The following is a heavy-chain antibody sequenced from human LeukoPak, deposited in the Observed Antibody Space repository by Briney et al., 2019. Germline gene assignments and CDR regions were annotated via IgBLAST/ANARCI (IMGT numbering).Heavy chain of an antibody. CDR3: ARHGQWQGYFDL. CDR1: GGSFSGYY. CDR2: INHSGST. J-gene: IGHJ2*01. D-gene: IGHD6-19*01. Sequence: KPSETLSLTCAVYGGSFSGYYWSWICQPPGKGLEWIGEINHSGSTNYNPSLKSRVTISVDTSKNQFSLKLSSVTAADTAVYYCARHGQWQGYFDLWGRGTLVTVSS. V-gene: IGHV4-34*01.